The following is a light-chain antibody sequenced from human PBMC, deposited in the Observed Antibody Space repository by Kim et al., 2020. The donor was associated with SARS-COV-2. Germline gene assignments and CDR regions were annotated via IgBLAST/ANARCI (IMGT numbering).Light chain of an antibody. CDR2: GRN. CDR3: KSRDSSGNVV. V-gene: IGLV3-19*01. CDR1: SLRSYY. Sequence: SSELTQDPAVSVALGQTVRITCQGDSLRSYYASWYQQKPGQAPVLVIYGRNNRPSGIPDRFSGSTSRNTASLTITGAQAEDEADYYCKSRDSSGNVVFGGGTKVTVL. J-gene: IGLJ2*01.